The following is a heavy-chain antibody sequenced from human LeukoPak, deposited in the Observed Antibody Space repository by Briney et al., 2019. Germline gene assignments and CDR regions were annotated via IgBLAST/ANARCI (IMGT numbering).Heavy chain of an antibody. CDR1: GFTFSSYS. D-gene: IGHD1-26*01. Sequence: PGGSLRLSCAASGFTFSSYSMNWVRQAPGKGLEWVSSISSSSSYIYYADSVKGRFTISRDNAKNSLYLQMNSLRAEDTAVYYCARDWEHGVFPFRENWFDPWGQGTLVTVSS. J-gene: IGHJ5*02. CDR3: ARDWEHGVFPFRENWFDP. V-gene: IGHV3-21*01. CDR2: ISSSSSYI.